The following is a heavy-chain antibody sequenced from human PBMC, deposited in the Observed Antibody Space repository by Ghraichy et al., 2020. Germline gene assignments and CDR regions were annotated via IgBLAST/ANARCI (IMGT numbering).Heavy chain of an antibody. CDR2: IKNDGSGT. CDR3: ASPHGVG. J-gene: IGHJ4*02. Sequence: GESLNISCGAFGFTFSDAWMSWVRQAPGKGLEWVAEIKNDGSGTFYVESVRGRFTVSRDNARNSLFLQMTSLRVEDTAVYYCASPHGVGWGLGTLVTVSS. D-gene: IGHD2-8*01. CDR1: GFTFSDAW. V-gene: IGHV3-7*01.